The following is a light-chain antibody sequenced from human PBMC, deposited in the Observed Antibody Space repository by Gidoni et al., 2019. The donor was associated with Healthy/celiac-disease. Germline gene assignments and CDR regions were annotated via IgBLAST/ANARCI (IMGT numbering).Light chain of an antibody. Sequence: NFMLTQPHSVSESQGKTVTISCTRSSGSIASNYVQWYQQRPGSAPPTVIYEDNQRPSGVPDRFSGSIDSSSNSASLTISGLKTEDEADYYCQSYDSSNAVFGGGTQLTVL. CDR1: SGSIASNY. J-gene: IGLJ7*01. CDR2: EDN. V-gene: IGLV6-57*04. CDR3: QSYDSSNAV.